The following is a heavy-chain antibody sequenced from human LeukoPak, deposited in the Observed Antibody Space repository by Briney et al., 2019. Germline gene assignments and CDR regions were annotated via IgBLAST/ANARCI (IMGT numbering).Heavy chain of an antibody. D-gene: IGHD4-17*01. J-gene: IGHJ4*02. CDR3: ARLGARQMLEY. CDR1: EFTFSSYW. Sequence: GALRLSCAASEFTFSSYWMSWVRQAPGKGLEWVANIKQDGGQIYYLESVKGRFTVSRDNAKNSLYLQMNSLRAEDTAVYYRARLGARQMLEYWGQGTLVTVSS. CDR2: IKQDGGQI. V-gene: IGHV3-7*01.